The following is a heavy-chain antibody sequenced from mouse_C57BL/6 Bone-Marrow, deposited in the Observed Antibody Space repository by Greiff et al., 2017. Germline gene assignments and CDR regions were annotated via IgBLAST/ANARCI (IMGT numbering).Heavy chain of an antibody. D-gene: IGHD2-2*01. Sequence: QVQLQQPGAELVKPGASVKLSCKASGYTFTSYWMHWVKQRPGQGLEWIGMIHPKSGSTNYNEKFKSKATLTVDKSSSTAYMQLSSLTSEDSAVYYCAKRARWLRGFAYWGQGTLVTVSA. CDR3: AKRARWLRGFAY. J-gene: IGHJ3*01. V-gene: IGHV1-64*01. CDR1: GYTFTSYW. CDR2: IHPKSGST.